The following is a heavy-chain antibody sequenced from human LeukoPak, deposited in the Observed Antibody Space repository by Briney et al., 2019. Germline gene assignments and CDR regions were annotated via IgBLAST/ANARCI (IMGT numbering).Heavy chain of an antibody. V-gene: IGHV4-4*07. CDR1: DGSISDYY. CDR2: IHSSGTT. J-gene: IGHJ4*02. D-gene: IGHD5-18*01. CDR3: ARGLSGDSYGFES. Sequence: SETLSLTCTVSDGSISDYYWSWVRQPAGKGLELIGRIHSSGTTNYNPSLRSRVTMSVDTSKNQFSLMLSSVTAADTAMYYCARGLSGDSYGFESWGRGALVTVSS.